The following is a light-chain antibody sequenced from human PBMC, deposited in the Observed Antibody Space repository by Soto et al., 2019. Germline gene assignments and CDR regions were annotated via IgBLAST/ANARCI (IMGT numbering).Light chain of an antibody. Sequence: DIQMTQSPSSLSASVGDRVTITCQASQDISNYLNWYQQKPGKAPKLLIFDASSLKSGVPYRFSGSGSGTEFTLTISSLQPDDVATYYCLQYDSYSWTFGQGTKVDIK. CDR2: DAS. V-gene: IGKV1-5*01. CDR3: LQYDSYSWT. J-gene: IGKJ1*01. CDR1: QDISNY.